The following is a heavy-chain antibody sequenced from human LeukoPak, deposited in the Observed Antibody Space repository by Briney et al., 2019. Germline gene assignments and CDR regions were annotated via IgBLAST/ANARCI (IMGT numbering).Heavy chain of an antibody. CDR1: GGSISSYY. CDR3: ARLGYSSGWYFVPY. D-gene: IGHD6-19*01. J-gene: IGHJ4*02. V-gene: IGHV4-59*08. Sequence: SETLSLTCTVSGGSISSYYWSWIRQPPGKGLEWIGYIYYSGSTNYNPSLKSRVTISVDTSKNQFSLKLSSVTAADTAVYYCARLGYSSGWYFVPYWGQGTLVTVSS. CDR2: IYYSGST.